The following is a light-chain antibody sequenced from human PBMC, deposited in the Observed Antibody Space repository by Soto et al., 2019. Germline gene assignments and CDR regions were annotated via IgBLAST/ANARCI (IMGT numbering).Light chain of an antibody. J-gene: IGLJ3*02. CDR2: EVN. CDR3: SSYSSGSTLGV. CDR1: SSDIGGYKY. Sequence: QSGLTQPASGSGSPGQSITISCTGTSSDIGGYKYVSWYQHHPGKVPQLIIYEVNNRPSGVSNRFSGSKSGNTASLTISGLQAEDEAVYYCSSYSSGSTLGVFGGGTKVTVL. V-gene: IGLV2-14*01.